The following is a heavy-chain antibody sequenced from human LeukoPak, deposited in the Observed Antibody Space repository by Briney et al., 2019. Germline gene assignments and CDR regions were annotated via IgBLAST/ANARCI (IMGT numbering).Heavy chain of an antibody. V-gene: IGHV4-59*08. CDR1: GGCMNSYY. D-gene: IGHD3-9*01. J-gene: IGHJ4*02. CDR2: IYYSGST. CDR3: ARHVWLQPFDY. Sequence: ASETLSLTCSVSGGCMNSYYWSWIRQSPGKGLEWIGYIYYSGSTNYNPSLKSRVTISVDTSKNQFSLKLSSVTAADTAVYYCARHVWLQPFDYWGQGTLVTVSS.